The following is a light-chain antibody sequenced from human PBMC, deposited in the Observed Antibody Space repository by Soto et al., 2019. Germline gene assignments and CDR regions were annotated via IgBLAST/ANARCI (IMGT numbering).Light chain of an antibody. CDR2: GAS. CDR1: QSVSSSY. J-gene: IGKJ1*01. V-gene: IGKV3-20*01. Sequence: EIVLTQSPGTLSLSPGERATLSCRASQSVSSSYLAWYQQKPGQAPRLLIYGASSRATGLPDRFSGSGSGTDFTLTISRLEPEDFAVYYCQQYGSSLGTFGQGTKVEIK. CDR3: QQYGSSLGT.